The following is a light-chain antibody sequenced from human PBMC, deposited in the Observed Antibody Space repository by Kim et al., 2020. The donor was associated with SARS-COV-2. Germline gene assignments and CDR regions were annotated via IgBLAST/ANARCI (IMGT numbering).Light chain of an antibody. CDR1: QSISSY. V-gene: IGKV1-39*01. Sequence: DIQMTQSPSSLSASVGDRVTITCRASQSISSYLNWYQQKPRKAPKRLIYAASSLQSGVPLRFSGSGFGTDFTLTISSLQPEDFATYYCQQSYSIPYTFGQGTKLEI. J-gene: IGKJ2*01. CDR3: QQSYSIPYT. CDR2: AAS.